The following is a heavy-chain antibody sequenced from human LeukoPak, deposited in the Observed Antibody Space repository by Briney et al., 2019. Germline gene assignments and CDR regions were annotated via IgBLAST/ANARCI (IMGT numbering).Heavy chain of an antibody. CDR3: ARAFIVVVPAATSVGRLDY. J-gene: IGHJ4*02. D-gene: IGHD2-2*01. V-gene: IGHV1-3*01. Sequence: GASVKVSCKASGYTFASYAMHWVRQAAGQRLEWMGWINAGNGNTKYSQKFQGRVTITRDTSASTAYMELSSLRSEDTAVYYCARAFIVVVPAATSVGRLDYWGQGTLVTVSS. CDR2: INAGNGNT. CDR1: GYTFASYA.